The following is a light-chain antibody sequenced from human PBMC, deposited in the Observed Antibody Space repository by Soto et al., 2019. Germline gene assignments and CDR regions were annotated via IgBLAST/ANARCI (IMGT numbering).Light chain of an antibody. CDR3: QQGATWPVA. CDR2: EVS. J-gene: IGKJ1*01. CDR1: QSVGSY. Sequence: EIVLTQSPATLSLSPGERATLSCRASQSVGSYLAWYQQKPGQAPRLLIYEVSNRASGIPARFSGSGSGTDFTLTISSLEPEDFAIYYCQQGATWPVAFGKGTRVEIK. V-gene: IGKV3-11*01.